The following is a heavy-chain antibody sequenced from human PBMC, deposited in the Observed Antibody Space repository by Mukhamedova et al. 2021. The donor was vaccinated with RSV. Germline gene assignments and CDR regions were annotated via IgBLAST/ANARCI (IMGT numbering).Heavy chain of an antibody. J-gene: IGHJ4*02. CDR3: ARADWDYYASSGYYSS. V-gene: IGHV1-3*01. CDR2: INAGNGNT. D-gene: IGHD3-22*01. Sequence: RVRQAPGQRLEWMGWINAGNGNTKYSQKFQGRVTITRDTSASTAYMELSSLRSEDTAVYYCARADWDYYASSGYYSSWGQGTLVT.